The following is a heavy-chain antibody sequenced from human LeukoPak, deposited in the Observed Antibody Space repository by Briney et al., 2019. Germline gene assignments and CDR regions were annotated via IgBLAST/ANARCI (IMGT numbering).Heavy chain of an antibody. Sequence: GRSLRLSCAASGFTFDDYAMHWVRQAPGKGLEWVSGISWNSGSIGYADSAKGRFTISRDNAKHSLYLQMNSLRAEDTALYYCAKVQDWGLGDAFDNWGQGTMVTVSS. J-gene: IGHJ3*02. CDR2: ISWNSGSI. D-gene: IGHD2-21*01. CDR3: AKVQDWGLGDAFDN. V-gene: IGHV3-9*01. CDR1: GFTFDDYA.